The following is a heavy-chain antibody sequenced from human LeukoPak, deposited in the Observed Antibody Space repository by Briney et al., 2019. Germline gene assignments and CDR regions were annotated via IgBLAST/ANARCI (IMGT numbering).Heavy chain of an antibody. V-gene: IGHV3-21*01. CDR3: ARDPGVAGTNY. CDR2: ISSSSSYI. D-gene: IGHD6-19*01. J-gene: IGHJ4*02. Sequence: GGSLRLSCAASGFTFSSYSMNWVRQAPGEGLEWVSSISSSSSYIYYADSVKGRFTISRDNAKNSLYLQMNSLRAEDTAVYYCARDPGVAGTNYWGQGTLVTVSS. CDR1: GFTFSSYS.